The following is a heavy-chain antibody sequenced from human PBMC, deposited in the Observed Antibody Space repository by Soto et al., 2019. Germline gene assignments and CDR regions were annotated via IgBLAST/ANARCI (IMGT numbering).Heavy chain of an antibody. D-gene: IGHD6-13*01. V-gene: IGHV4-59*01. CDR3: ARDLSGGSSWYEFDS. J-gene: IGHJ4*02. Sequence: KPSETLSLTCTVSGDSIRSSYWSWVRQPPGKGLEWIGYVHYSGATNSNPSLKSRVTISADTSKNQFSLKVVSVTPSDTAVYFCARDLSGGSSWYEFDSCGPGTLVTLSS. CDR2: VHYSGAT. CDR1: GDSIRSSY.